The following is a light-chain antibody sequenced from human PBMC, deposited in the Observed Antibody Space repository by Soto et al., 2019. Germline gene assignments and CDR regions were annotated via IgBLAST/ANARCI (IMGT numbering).Light chain of an antibody. CDR3: QRRSNWPPWT. CDR2: DAS. V-gene: IGKV3-11*01. Sequence: EIVLTQSPSTLSLSPGERATLSCRASQSVSSYLALYQQKPGQAPRLLIYDASDRATGIPARFSGSGSGTDFTLTISRLEPEDFAVYYCQRRSNWPPWTFGRGTKVDI. CDR1: QSVSSY. J-gene: IGKJ1*01.